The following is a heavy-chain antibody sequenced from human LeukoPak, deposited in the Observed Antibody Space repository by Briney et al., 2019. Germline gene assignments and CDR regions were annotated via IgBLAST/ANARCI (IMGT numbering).Heavy chain of an antibody. CDR1: GFTFSNAW. D-gene: IGHD2-2*01. CDR2: IKSKTDGGTT. J-gene: IGHJ5*02. V-gene: IGHV3-15*01. CDR3: TVDIVVVPVEDFDP. Sequence: PGGSLRLSCAASGFTFSNAWVSWVRQAPGKGLEWVGRIKSKTDGGTTDYAAPVKGRFTISRDDSKNTLYLQMNSLKTEDTAVYYYTVDIVVVPVEDFDPWGQGTLVTVSS.